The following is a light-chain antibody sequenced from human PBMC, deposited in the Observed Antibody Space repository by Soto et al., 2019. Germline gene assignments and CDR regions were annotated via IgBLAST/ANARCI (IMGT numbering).Light chain of an antibody. CDR2: GAS. Sequence: EIVLTQSPGTLSSSPGERATLSCRASQSVSSSYLAWYQQKPGQAPRLLIYGASSRATGIPDRFSGSGSGTDFTLTISRLEPEDFAVYYCQQYGSSPQCTFGQGTKLEIK. J-gene: IGKJ2*02. V-gene: IGKV3-20*01. CDR1: QSVSSSY. CDR3: QQYGSSPQCT.